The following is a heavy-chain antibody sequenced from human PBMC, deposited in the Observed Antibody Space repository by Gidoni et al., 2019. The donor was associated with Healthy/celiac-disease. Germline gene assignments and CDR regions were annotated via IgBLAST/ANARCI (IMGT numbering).Heavy chain of an antibody. V-gene: IGHV3-23*01. D-gene: IGHD3-16*02. CDR3: AKALQYYDYVWGSYRYGY. CDR1: GFTFSSYA. Sequence: EVQLLESGGGLVQPGGSLRLSCAASGFTFSSYAMSWVRQAPGKGLEWVSAISGSGGSTYYADSVKGRFTISRDNSKNTLYLQMNSLRAEDTAVYYCAKALQYYDYVWGSYRYGYWGQGTLVTVSS. CDR2: ISGSGGST. J-gene: IGHJ4*02.